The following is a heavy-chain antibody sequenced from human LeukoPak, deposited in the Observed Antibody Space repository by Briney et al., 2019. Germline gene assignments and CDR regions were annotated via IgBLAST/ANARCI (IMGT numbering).Heavy chain of an antibody. CDR3: AKGGGSYNGYGDY. CDR1: AFTFISYA. J-gene: IGHJ4*02. CDR2: ISGGGGTS. Sequence: GGSLRLACSASAFTFISYAMSWVRQAPGKGLEWVSTISGGGGTSSYADSVRGRSTNSRANSRNALYVQMDRPRADATVVYYCAKGGGSYNGYGDYWGQGALVTVSS. V-gene: IGHV3-23*01. D-gene: IGHD1-26*01.